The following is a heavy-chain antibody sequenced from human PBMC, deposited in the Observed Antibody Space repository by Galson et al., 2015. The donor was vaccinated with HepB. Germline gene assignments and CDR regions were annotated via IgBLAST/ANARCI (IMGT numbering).Heavy chain of an antibody. Sequence: SLRLSCAASGFTFSRYWMSWVRQAPGKGLEWVANINPDGSDEYYVDSVKGRFTISRDNAKNSLYLQMNSLRAEDTAVYYCARETFRIADNCYWGQGTLVTVSS. CDR1: GFTFSRYW. CDR2: INPDGSDE. CDR3: ARETFRIADNCY. J-gene: IGHJ4*02. D-gene: IGHD1-20*01. V-gene: IGHV3-7*03.